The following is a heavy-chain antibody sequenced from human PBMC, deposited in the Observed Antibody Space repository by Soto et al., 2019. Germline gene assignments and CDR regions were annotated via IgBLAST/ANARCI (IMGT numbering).Heavy chain of an antibody. V-gene: IGHV4-59*08. Sequence: SETLSLTCTVSGGSISSYYWSWIRQPPGKGLEWIGYIYYSGSTNYNPSLKSRVTISVDTSKNQFSLKLSSVTAAYTAVYYCARRYGWNFDYWGQGTLVTVS. CDR2: IYYSGST. D-gene: IGHD6-19*01. CDR1: GGSISSYY. CDR3: ARRYGWNFDY. J-gene: IGHJ4*02.